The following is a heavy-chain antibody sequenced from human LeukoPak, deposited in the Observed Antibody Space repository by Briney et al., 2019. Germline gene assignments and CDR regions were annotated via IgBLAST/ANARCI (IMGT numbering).Heavy chain of an antibody. Sequence: GSLRLSCAASGFTFRIYDMNWVRQAPGKGLEWVSYISSSGSTRSYADSVQGRFTISRDNAKNSLSLQMNSLRAEDTAVYYCARVAWRAFDIWGQGTMVTVSS. CDR3: ARVAWRAFDI. D-gene: IGHD5-12*01. CDR2: ISSSGSTR. CDR1: GFTFRIYD. V-gene: IGHV3-48*03. J-gene: IGHJ3*02.